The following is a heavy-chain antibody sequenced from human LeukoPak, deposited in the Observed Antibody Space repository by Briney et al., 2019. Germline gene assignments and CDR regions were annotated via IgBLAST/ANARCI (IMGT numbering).Heavy chain of an antibody. CDR2: ISWNSGSI. V-gene: IGHV3-9*01. J-gene: IGHJ4*02. CDR1: GFTFGDYA. CDR3: AKHSRDILTGCYDY. D-gene: IGHD3-9*01. Sequence: GGSLRLSCAASGFTFGDYAMHWVRQAPGKGREGVSGISWNSGSIDYADSVKGRFTISRDNANNSLYLQMSSLRAEDTALYYCAKHSRDILTGCYDYWGQGTLVTVSS.